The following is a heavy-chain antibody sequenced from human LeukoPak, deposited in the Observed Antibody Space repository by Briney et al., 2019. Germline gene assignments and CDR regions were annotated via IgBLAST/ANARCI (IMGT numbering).Heavy chain of an antibody. J-gene: IGHJ1*01. CDR3: ARGLGYFDSSAYLPEYFHH. Sequence: GGSLRLSCAASGFTFNSYSTNWVRQAPGKGLEWLSYISSSSSGIYYADSVKGRFTISRDNAKKSLYLQMNSLRDEDTAVYYCARGLGYFDSSAYLPEYFHHWGQGTLVTVSS. D-gene: IGHD3-22*01. CDR1: GFTFNSYS. CDR2: ISSSSSGI. V-gene: IGHV3-48*02.